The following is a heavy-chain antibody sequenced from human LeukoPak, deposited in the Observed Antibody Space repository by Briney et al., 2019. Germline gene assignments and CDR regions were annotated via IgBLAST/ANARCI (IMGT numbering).Heavy chain of an antibody. J-gene: IGHJ4*02. Sequence: SETLSLTCTVSGGSISSSSYYWGWIRQPPGKGLEWIGSIYYSGSTYYNPSLKSRVTISVDTSKNQFSLKLSSVTAADTAVYYCAEITVASSHYYDSSGYYYGGVFDYWGREPWSPSPQ. V-gene: IGHV4-39*01. CDR3: AEITVASSHYYDSSGYYYGGVFDY. D-gene: IGHD3-22*01. CDR2: IYYSGST. CDR1: GGSISSSSYY.